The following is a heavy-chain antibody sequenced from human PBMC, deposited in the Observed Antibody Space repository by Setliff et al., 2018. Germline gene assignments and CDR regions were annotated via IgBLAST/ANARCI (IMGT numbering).Heavy chain of an antibody. V-gene: IGHV3-21*04. D-gene: IGHD4-17*01. CDR2: ISGSGDDT. J-gene: IGHJ4*02. Sequence: PGGSLRLSCEASGFSFNNYWMYWVRQVPGKGLVWVSGISGSGDDTYYADSVKGRFTTSRDNAKNSLYLQMNSLRAEDTAVYYCAYTTVTIDYWGQGTLVTVSS. CDR3: AYTTVTIDY. CDR1: GFSFNNYW.